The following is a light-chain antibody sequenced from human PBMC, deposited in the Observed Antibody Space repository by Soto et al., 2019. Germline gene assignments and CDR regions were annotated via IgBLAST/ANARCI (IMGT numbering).Light chain of an antibody. J-gene: IGLJ3*02. CDR1: SSDVGGYNY. Sequence: QSALTRPPSASGSPGQSVTISCTGTSSDVGGYNYVSWYQQHPGKAPKLMIYEVSKRPSGVPDRFSGSKSGNTASLTVSGLQAEDEADYYCSSYAGSNNLVFGGGTKLTGL. V-gene: IGLV2-8*01. CDR2: EVS. CDR3: SSYAGSNNLV.